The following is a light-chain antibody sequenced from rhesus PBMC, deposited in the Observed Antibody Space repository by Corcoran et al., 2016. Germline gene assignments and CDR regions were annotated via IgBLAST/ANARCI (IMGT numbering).Light chain of an antibody. Sequence: DIQMTQSPSSLSASVGDTVTITCRASQGISSWLAWYQQKQGKTPKHLIYKASSLQSGVPSRSSGSGSGTDFTLTISSLQSEDFATYYCQHYNSRPFTFGPGTKLEIK. CDR3: QHYNSRPFT. J-gene: IGKJ3*01. CDR2: KAS. V-gene: IGKV1-22*01. CDR1: QGISSW.